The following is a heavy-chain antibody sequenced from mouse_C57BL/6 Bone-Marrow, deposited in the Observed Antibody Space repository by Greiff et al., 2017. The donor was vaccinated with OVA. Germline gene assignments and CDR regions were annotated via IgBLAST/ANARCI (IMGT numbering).Heavy chain of an antibody. CDR2: IYPGDGDT. CDR3: ARSWLLPLYYAMDY. J-gene: IGHJ4*01. V-gene: IGHV1-82*01. D-gene: IGHD2-3*01. Sequence: VMLVESGPELVKPGASVKISCKASGYAFSSSWMNWVKQRPGKGLEWIGRIYPGDGDTNYNGKFKGKATLTADKSSSTAYMQLSSLTSEDSAVYFCARSWLLPLYYAMDYWGQGTSVTVSS. CDR1: GYAFSSSW.